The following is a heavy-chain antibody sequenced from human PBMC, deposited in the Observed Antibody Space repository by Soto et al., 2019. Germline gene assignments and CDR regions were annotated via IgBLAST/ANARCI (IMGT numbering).Heavy chain of an antibody. CDR1: GFTFSSYA. V-gene: IGHV3-64D*06. CDR2: ISSNGGST. Sequence: GGSLRLSCSVSGFTFSSYAMHWVRQAPGKGLEYVSAISSNGGSTYYADSAKGRFTISRDNSKNTLYLQMSSLRAEDTALYYCVKGIVVVVAATFDYWGQGTLVTVSS. D-gene: IGHD2-15*01. J-gene: IGHJ4*02. CDR3: VKGIVVVVAATFDY.